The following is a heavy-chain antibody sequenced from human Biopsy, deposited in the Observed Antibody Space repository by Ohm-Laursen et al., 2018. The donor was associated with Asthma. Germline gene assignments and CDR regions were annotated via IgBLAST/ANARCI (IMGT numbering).Heavy chain of an antibody. CDR2: INSVFGTT. D-gene: IGHD2-2*01. CDR1: GGTFNTYV. V-gene: IGHV1-69*13. Sequence: SAKASCKSLGGTFNTYVIGWVRQAPGPGLEWMGGINSVFGTTTYPQKFQDRVTITADDSTSTVYMELSSLRSEDTAVYYCARKAGSCISRTCYSLDFWGQGTLVTVSS. CDR3: ARKAGSCISRTCYSLDF. J-gene: IGHJ4*02.